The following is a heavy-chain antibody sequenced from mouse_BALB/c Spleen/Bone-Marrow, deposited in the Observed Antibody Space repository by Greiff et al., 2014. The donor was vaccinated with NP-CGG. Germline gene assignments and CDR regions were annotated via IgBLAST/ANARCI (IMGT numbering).Heavy chain of an antibody. J-gene: IGHJ2*01. Sequence: VQLQQSGTVLARPGASVKMSCKAPGYSFTSYWMHWVKQRPGQGLEWIGAIYPGNSETSYNQKFKGKAKLTAVTSATTAYMELSSLTNEDSAVYFCTRKVYYGNPLDYWGQGTTLTVSS. CDR3: TRKVYYGNPLDY. V-gene: IGHV1-5*01. CDR2: IYPGNSET. CDR1: GYSFTSYW. D-gene: IGHD2-1*01.